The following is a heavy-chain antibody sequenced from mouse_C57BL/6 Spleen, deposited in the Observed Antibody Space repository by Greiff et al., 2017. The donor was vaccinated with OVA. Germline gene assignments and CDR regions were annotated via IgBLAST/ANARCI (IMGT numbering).Heavy chain of an antibody. J-gene: IGHJ2*01. CDR1: GYTFTSYW. CDR2: IDPSDSYT. D-gene: IGHD1-1*01. Sequence: QVQLQQPGAELVMPGASVKLSCKASGYTFTSYWMPWVKQRPGQGLEWIGEIDPSDSYTNYNQKFKGKSTLTVDKSSSTAYMQLSSLTSEDSAVYYCARAGYYGSSYQAYYFDYWGQGTTLTVSS. CDR3: ARAGYYGSSYQAYYFDY. V-gene: IGHV1-69*01.